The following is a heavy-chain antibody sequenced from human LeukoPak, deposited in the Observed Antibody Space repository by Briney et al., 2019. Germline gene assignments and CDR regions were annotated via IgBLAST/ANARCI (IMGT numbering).Heavy chain of an antibody. CDR2: INPKNGDT. V-gene: IGHV1-2*02. CDR3: ARDGDSGPTVGGISHY. Sequence: GASVKVSCKASGYTFTGCYVHWVRLAPGQGLEWMGWINPKNGDTKYAQKFQGRVTLTRDTSTSTAYMELTGLRSDDTAVYYCARDGDSGPTVGGISHYWGQRSLVTVSS. J-gene: IGHJ4*02. CDR1: GYTFTGCY. D-gene: IGHD3-10*01.